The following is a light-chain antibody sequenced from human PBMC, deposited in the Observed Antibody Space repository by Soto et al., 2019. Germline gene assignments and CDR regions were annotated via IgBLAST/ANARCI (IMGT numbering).Light chain of an antibody. V-gene: IGKV1-27*01. J-gene: IGKJ1*01. CDR3: QKYDSAPRT. CDR2: SAS. Sequence: DIRMTQSPSSLSASVGDSVTITCRASQGINNYLAWYQQKPAKVPVLLIYSASTLKPGIPSRFSGSGTGTDFTLTISSLQPEDFATYYCQKYDSAPRTFGQGTKVDIK. CDR1: QGINNY.